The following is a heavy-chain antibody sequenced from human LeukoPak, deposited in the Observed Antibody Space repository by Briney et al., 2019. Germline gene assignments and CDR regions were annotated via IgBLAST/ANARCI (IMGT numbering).Heavy chain of an antibody. V-gene: IGHV3-9*01. D-gene: IGHD1-26*01. Sequence: GGSLRLSCAASGFSFDDYAMHWVRQAPGKGLEWVSGISWNSDSIGYADSVKGRFTISRDNAKNSLYLQMNSLRAEDTALYYCAKHRSGSYISYYYGMDVWGQGTTVTVSS. CDR3: AKHRSGSYISYYYGMDV. CDR1: GFSFDDYA. J-gene: IGHJ6*02. CDR2: ISWNSDSI.